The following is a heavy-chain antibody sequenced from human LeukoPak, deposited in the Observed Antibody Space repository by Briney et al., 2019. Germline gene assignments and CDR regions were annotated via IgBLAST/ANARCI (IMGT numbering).Heavy chain of an antibody. V-gene: IGHV4-59*08. CDR3: ARLRTGFDP. Sequence: SETLSLTCTVSGGSIGSYYWSWIRQPPGKGLEWIGYIYYSGSTNYNPSLKSRVTISVDTSKNQFSLKLSSVTAADTAVYYCARLRTGFDPWGQGTLVTVSS. CDR1: GGSIGSYY. J-gene: IGHJ5*02. D-gene: IGHD1-1*01. CDR2: IYYSGST.